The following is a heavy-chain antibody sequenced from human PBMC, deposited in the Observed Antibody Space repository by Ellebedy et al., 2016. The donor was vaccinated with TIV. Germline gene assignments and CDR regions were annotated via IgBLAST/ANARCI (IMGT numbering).Heavy chain of an antibody. CDR1: GFTFSDYY. J-gene: IGHJ4*02. Sequence: GGSLRLSXAASGFTFSDYYMSWIRQAPGKGLEWVSYISSSGSTIYYADSVKGRFTISRDNYKNTLYLQMNSLRAEDTAVYYCAKDQEFYYGSGSNFDSWGQGTLVTVSS. V-gene: IGHV3-11*04. D-gene: IGHD3-10*01. CDR2: ISSSGSTI. CDR3: AKDQEFYYGSGSNFDS.